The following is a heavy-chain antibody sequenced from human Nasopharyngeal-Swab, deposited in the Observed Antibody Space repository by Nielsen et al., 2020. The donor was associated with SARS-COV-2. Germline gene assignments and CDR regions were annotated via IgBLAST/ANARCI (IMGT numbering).Heavy chain of an antibody. V-gene: IGHV4-34*01. CDR2: INHSGST. D-gene: IGHD3-16*02. Sequence: WIRQPPGKGLEWIGEINHSGSTNYNPSLKSRVTISVDASKNQFSLKLSSVTAADTAVYYCARGRIGGGIGNWFDPWGQGTLVTVSS. J-gene: IGHJ5*02. CDR3: ARGRIGGGIGNWFDP.